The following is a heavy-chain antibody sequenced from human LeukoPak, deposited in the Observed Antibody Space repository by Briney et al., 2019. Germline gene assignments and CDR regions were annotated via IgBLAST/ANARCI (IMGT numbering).Heavy chain of an antibody. J-gene: IGHJ3*02. V-gene: IGHV1-2*02. D-gene: IGHD2-15*01. Sequence: ASVNVSCKASGYTFTDYYMHWVRQAPRQGLEWMGWINPNSGGTNYAQKFQGRVTMTRDTSITTAYMEVNSLTSDDTATYYCARDGGFDIWGQGTMVTVSS. CDR3: ARDGGFDI. CDR2: INPNSGGT. CDR1: GYTFTDYY.